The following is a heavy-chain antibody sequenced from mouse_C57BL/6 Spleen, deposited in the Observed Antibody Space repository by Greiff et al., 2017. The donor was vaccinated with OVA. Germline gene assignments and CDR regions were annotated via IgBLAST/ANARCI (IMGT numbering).Heavy chain of an antibody. J-gene: IGHJ2*01. D-gene: IGHD2-5*01. CDR2: FYPGSGSI. CDR1: GYTFTEYT. Sequence: QVHVKQSGAELVKPGASVKLSCKASGYTFTEYTIHWVKQRSGQGLEWIGWFYPGSGSIKYNEKFKDKATLTADKSSSTVYMELSRLTSEDSAVYFCARHEGYSNYFYYFDDWGKGTTLTVSS. V-gene: IGHV1-62-2*01. CDR3: ARHEGYSNYFYYFDD.